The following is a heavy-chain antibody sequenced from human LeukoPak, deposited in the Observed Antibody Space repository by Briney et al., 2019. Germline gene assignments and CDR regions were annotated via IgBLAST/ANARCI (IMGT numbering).Heavy chain of an antibody. Sequence: GSLRLSCAASGFTFSSYTMNWVRQAPGKGLEWIGSIYYIGSTYYNPSLKSRVTISVDTSKNQFSLKLSSVTAADTAVYYCARHFPCSGGSCYLSSSTGAFDYWGQGTLVTVSS. J-gene: IGHJ4*02. V-gene: IGHV4-39*01. CDR3: ARHFPCSGGSCYLSSSTGAFDY. D-gene: IGHD2-15*01. CDR1: GFTFSSYT. CDR2: IYYIGST.